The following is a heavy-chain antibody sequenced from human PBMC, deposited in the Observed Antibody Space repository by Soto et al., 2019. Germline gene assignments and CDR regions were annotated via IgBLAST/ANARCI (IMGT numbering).Heavy chain of an antibody. Sequence: QVQLVESGGGVVQPGGSLRLSCAASGFTFSNFVMHWVRQAPGKGLEWVAATSYDGKNKDHADSVKGRFTISRDNSKNTLYLQMSSLRHEDTAVYFCARERALAATGIFYYWGQGTLVTVSS. CDR3: ARERALAATGIFYY. V-gene: IGHV3-30*04. D-gene: IGHD6-13*01. CDR2: TSYDGKNK. J-gene: IGHJ4*02. CDR1: GFTFSNFV.